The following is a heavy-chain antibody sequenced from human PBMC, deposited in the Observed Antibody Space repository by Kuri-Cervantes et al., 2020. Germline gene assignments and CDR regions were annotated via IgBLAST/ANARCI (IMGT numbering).Heavy chain of an antibody. V-gene: IGHV3-7*03. CDR1: GFTFSEYW. J-gene: IGHJ4*02. D-gene: IGHD6-19*01. CDR3: ARRGSGWSFDY. CDR2: IDQDGSVK. Sequence: GESLKISCAASGFTFSEYWMNWVRQAPGKGLEWVANIDQDGSVKYYVGSVKGRFAISRDNAKTSPYLQMNSLRAEDTAVYYCARRGSGWSFDYWGQGTLVTVSS.